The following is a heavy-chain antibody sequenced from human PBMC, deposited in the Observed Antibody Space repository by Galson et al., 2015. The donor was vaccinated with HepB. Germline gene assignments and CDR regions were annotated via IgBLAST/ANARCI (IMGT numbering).Heavy chain of an antibody. D-gene: IGHD6-19*01. Sequence: SLRLSCAAAGFTFSTYAMSWVRQAPGKGLEWVSDISCSGGITYYADSVKGRFTSSRDNSKNTLYLQMNSLRAEDTAVYYCAKRGEWLVPAGDGMDVWGQGTTVTVSS. CDR1: GFTFSTYA. J-gene: IGHJ6*02. CDR3: AKRGEWLVPAGDGMDV. V-gene: IGHV3-23*01. CDR2: ISCSGGIT.